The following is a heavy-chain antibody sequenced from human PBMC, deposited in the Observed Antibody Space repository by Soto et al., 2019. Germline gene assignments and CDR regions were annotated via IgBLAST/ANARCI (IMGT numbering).Heavy chain of an antibody. D-gene: IGHD2-15*01. CDR3: ARVVYCSGGSCYSGVHTYYYYYMDV. CDR1: GGSISSYY. CDR2: IYYSGST. V-gene: IGHV4-59*01. J-gene: IGHJ6*03. Sequence: SETLSLTCTVSGGSISSYYWSWIRQPPGKGLEWIGYIYYSGSTNYNPSLKSRVTISVDTSKNQFSLKLSSVTAADTAVYYCARVVYCSGGSCYSGVHTYYYYYMDVWGKGTTVTVSS.